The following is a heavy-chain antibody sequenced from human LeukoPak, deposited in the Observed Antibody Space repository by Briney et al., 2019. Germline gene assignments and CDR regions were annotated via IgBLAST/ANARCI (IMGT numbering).Heavy chain of an antibody. CDR2: ISDSGGTT. Sequence: PGGSLRLSCAASGFTFSTSAMSWVRQAPGKGLEWVSVISDSGGTTCYADSVKGRFTISRDNSKTTLYLLLNSLRPEDTAIYYCAKHEAAIFGVQMDWGQGTLVTVSS. CDR3: AKHEAAIFGVQMD. V-gene: IGHV3-23*01. CDR1: GFTFSTSA. J-gene: IGHJ4*02. D-gene: IGHD3-3*02.